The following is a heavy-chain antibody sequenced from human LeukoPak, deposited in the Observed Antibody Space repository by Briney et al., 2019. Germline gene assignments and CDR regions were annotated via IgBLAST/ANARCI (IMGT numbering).Heavy chain of an antibody. V-gene: IGHV3-11*01. Sequence: AGGSLRLSCAASGFTFGAYYLTWIGQAPGMGLDWISYISSAGNDIKYADSVKGRFTISRDNAKNSLHLQMDSLTAEDTAIYYCARDRDSSGYYAHFDYWGQGTLVTVSS. J-gene: IGHJ4*02. CDR3: ARDRDSSGYYAHFDY. CDR1: GFTFGAYY. D-gene: IGHD3-22*01. CDR2: ISSAGNDI.